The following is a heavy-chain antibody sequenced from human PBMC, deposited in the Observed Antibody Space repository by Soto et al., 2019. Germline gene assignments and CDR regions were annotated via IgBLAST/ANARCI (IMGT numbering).Heavy chain of an antibody. J-gene: IGHJ5*02. CDR3: ARGHGWSEIHWFDP. CDR2: INHSGST. V-gene: IGHV4-34*01. Sequence: KTSETLSLTCAVYGGSFSGYYWSWIRQPPGKGLEWIGEINHSGSTNYNPSLKSRVTISVDTSKNQFSLKLSSVTAADTAVYYCARGHGWSEIHWFDPWGQGTLVTVSS. D-gene: IGHD6-19*01. CDR1: GGSFSGYY.